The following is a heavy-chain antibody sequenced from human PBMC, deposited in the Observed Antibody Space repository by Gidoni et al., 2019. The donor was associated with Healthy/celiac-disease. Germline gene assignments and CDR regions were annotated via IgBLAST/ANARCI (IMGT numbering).Heavy chain of an antibody. CDR3: ARGDTVVTNYFDY. J-gene: IGHJ4*02. D-gene: IGHD2-21*02. CDR2: IYYSGST. CDR1: GGSISSYY. V-gene: IGHV4-59*01. Sequence: QVQLQESGPGLAKPSETLSLTCTVSGGSISSYYWSWIRQPPGKGLEWIGYIYYSGSTNYNPSLKSRVTISVDTSKNQFSLKLSSVTAADTAVYYCARGDTVVTNYFDYWGQGTLVTVSS.